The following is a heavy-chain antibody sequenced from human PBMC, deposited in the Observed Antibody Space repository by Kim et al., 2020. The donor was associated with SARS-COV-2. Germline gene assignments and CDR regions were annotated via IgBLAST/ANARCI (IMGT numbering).Heavy chain of an antibody. CDR1: GGSISSYY. J-gene: IGHJ2*01. V-gene: IGHV4-4*07. CDR2: IYSSGST. CDR3: ARDLGRSFDL. Sequence: SETLSLTCTVSGGSISSYYWSWIRQPAEKGPEWIGRIYSSGSTTYIPSLKSRVTMSVDSSKNQFFLNLNSVTAADTAVYYCARDLGRSFDLWGRGTLVTVSS.